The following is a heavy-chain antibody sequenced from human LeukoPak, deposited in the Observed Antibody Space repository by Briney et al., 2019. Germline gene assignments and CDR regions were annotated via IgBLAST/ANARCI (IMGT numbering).Heavy chain of an antibody. CDR1: GASIIGYY. Sequence: KPSETLSLTCTVSGASIIGYYWSWIRQPPGKGLEWIGEINHSGSTNYNPSLKSRVTISVDTSKNQFSLKLSSVTAADTAVYYCVRSYASSGLDHWGQGTLVTVSS. CDR2: INHSGST. V-gene: IGHV4-34*01. J-gene: IGHJ4*02. D-gene: IGHD3-16*01. CDR3: VRSYASSGLDH.